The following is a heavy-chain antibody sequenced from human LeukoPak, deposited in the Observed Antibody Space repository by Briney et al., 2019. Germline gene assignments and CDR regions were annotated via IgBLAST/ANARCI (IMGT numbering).Heavy chain of an antibody. D-gene: IGHD6-13*01. J-gene: IGHJ5*02. CDR1: GGTISSFA. CDR3: ARDGAAARGVWFDP. V-gene: IGHV1-69*01. Sequence: SVKVSCKASGGTISSFAISWVRQAPGQGLECMGGIIPIFGTANYAQKFQGRVTITADESTSTAYMELSSLRSEDTAVYYCARDGAAARGVWFDPWGQGTLVTVSS. CDR2: IIPIFGTA.